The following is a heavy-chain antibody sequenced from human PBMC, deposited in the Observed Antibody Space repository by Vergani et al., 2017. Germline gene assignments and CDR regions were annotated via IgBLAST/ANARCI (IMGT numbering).Heavy chain of an antibody. J-gene: IGHJ6*03. D-gene: IGHD3-3*01. Sequence: QVQLQESGPGLVKPSETLSLTCTVSGGSISSYYWSWIRQPPGKGLEWIGYIYYSGSTNYNPSLKSRVTKSVDTSKNQFYLKLSSVTAADRAVYYCARGTGRDLWSGYEGDYYYYYYMDVWGKGTTVTVSS. CDR3: ARGTGRDLWSGYEGDYYYYYYMDV. CDR1: GGSISSYY. V-gene: IGHV4-59*01. CDR2: IYYSGST.